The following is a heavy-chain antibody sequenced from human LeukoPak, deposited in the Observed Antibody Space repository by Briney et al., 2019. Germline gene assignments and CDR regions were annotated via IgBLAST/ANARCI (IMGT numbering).Heavy chain of an antibody. D-gene: IGHD3-22*01. CDR1: GFTFSSFV. Sequence: GGSLRLSCAASGFTFSSFVMRWVRQAPGKGLEWISSISGSGGSTDYADSVKGRFTISRDNSKNTLYLQLNSLRAEDTAVYYCAKSYSSRQASDYWGQGTLVTVSS. V-gene: IGHV3-23*01. CDR3: AKSYSSRQASDY. J-gene: IGHJ4*02. CDR2: ISGSGGST.